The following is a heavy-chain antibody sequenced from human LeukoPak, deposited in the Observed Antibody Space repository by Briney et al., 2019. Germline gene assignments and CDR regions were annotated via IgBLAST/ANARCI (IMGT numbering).Heavy chain of an antibody. CDR1: GGSISNYY. V-gene: IGHV4-4*07. CDR2: ISAGGRT. D-gene: IGHD4-23*01. J-gene: IGHJ5*02. Sequence: PSETLSLTCTVSGGSISNYYWSWIRQPAGSRPEYIGRISAGGRTNYNPSLKSRLTISMDTSKNHVPLRLSSVTAADTALYYCTRGGHDYGGSFDTWGQGILVTVSS. CDR3: TRGGHDYGGSFDT.